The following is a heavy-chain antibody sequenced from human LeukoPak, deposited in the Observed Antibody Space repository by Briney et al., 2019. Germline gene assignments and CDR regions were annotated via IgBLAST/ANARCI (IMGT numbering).Heavy chain of an antibody. D-gene: IGHD6-19*01. Sequence: SETLSLTCAAYGGSFSGYYWSWIRQPPGKGLEWIGEINHSGSTNYNPSLKSRVTISVDTSKNQFSLKLSSVTAADTAVYYCARRIAVAAKAMDVWGKGPRSPSPQ. V-gene: IGHV4-34*01. CDR3: ARRIAVAAKAMDV. J-gene: IGHJ6*01. CDR2: INHSGST. CDR1: GGSFSGYY.